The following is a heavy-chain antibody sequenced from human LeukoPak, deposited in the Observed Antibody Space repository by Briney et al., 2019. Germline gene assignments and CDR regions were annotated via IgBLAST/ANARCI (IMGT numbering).Heavy chain of an antibody. D-gene: IGHD3-22*01. J-gene: IGHJ3*02. CDR1: GGTFTSYG. Sequence: ASVKVSCKASGGTFTSYGINWVRQAPGLGLEWMGRIIPIVGILNYAQRFQGRVTITADNSTNIAYMELGSLRSEDTAVYDCARPWRDYYDSSGYDAFDIWGQGTMVTVSS. CDR3: ARPWRDYYDSSGYDAFDI. CDR2: IIPIVGIL. V-gene: IGHV1-69*04.